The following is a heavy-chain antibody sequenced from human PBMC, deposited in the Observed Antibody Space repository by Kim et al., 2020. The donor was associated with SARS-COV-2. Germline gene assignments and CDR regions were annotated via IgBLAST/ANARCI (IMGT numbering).Heavy chain of an antibody. Sequence: SETLSLTCTVSGGSISSSSYYWGWIRQPPGKGLEWIGSIYYSGSTYYNPSLKSRVTISVDTSKNQFSLKLSSVTAADTAVYYCARSGGGIGSGQWLVAATDACDIWGQGTMVTVSS. D-gene: IGHD6-19*01. J-gene: IGHJ3*02. V-gene: IGHV4-39*01. CDR3: ARSGGGIGSGQWLVAATDACDI. CDR1: GGSISSSSYY. CDR2: IYYSGST.